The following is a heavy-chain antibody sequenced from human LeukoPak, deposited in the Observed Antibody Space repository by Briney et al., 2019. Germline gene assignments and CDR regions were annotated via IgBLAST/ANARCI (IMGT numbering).Heavy chain of an antibody. CDR1: GFTVSSYY. Sequence: GGSLRLSCAASGFTVSSYYMSWVRQAPGKGLEWVSVIYSGGSTYYADSVKGRFTISRDNSKNTLYLQMNGLRAEDTAVYYCARTPRNHYYYMDVWGKGTTVTVSS. V-gene: IGHV3-53*01. CDR3: ARTPRNHYYYMDV. CDR2: IYSGGST. D-gene: IGHD1-14*01. J-gene: IGHJ6*03.